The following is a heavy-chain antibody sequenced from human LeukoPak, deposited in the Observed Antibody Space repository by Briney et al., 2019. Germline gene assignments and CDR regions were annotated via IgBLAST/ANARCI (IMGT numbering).Heavy chain of an antibody. Sequence: GGSLRLSCTAAGFTFADYGVNWVRHTPGKGRGWVGFIRSKAYGGTKEYAASVKGRFTISRDDSKSTSYLQMNSLKTEDTALYYCARDLSGYYCDYWGQGTLVTVSS. CDR1: GFTFADYG. CDR2: IRSKAYGGTK. CDR3: ARDLSGYYCDY. D-gene: IGHD3-22*01. V-gene: IGHV3-49*04. J-gene: IGHJ4*02.